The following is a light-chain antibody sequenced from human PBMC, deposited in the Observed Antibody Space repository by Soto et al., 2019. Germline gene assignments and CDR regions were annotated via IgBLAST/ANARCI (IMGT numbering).Light chain of an antibody. CDR1: QSLLYSNGNNY. Sequence: DIVMTQSPLSLPVTPGEPASISCRSSQSLLYSNGNNYLDWYLQKPGQSPQLLIFLGSSRASGVPDRVSGSGSGTYFTLRSSRVEAEDVGVYYCMQALQSPYTFGQGTKLEIK. J-gene: IGKJ2*01. CDR2: LGS. V-gene: IGKV2-28*01. CDR3: MQALQSPYT.